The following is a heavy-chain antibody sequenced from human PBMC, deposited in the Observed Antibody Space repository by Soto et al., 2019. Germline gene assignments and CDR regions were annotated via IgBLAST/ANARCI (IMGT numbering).Heavy chain of an antibody. Sequence: GGSLRLSCAASGFTFSSYAMSWVRQAPGKGLEWVSAFSGNGGSTYYADSVKGRFTISRDNSKDTLYLHINSLRAEDTAVYYCAKASSSIAAAGPPYFDYWGQGTLVTVSA. CDR3: AKASSSIAAAGPPYFDY. V-gene: IGHV3-23*01. CDR1: GFTFSSYA. CDR2: FSGNGGST. J-gene: IGHJ4*02. D-gene: IGHD6-13*01.